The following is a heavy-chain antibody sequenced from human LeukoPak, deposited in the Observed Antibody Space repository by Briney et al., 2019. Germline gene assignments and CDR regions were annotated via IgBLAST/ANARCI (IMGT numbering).Heavy chain of an antibody. J-gene: IGHJ6*02. Sequence: PGGSLRLSCAASGFTFSSYAMSWVRQAPGKGLEWVSAISGSGGSTYYADSVKGRFTISRDNSKNTLYLQMNSLRAEDTAVYYCATRGNSLYYYYGMDVWGQGTTVTVSS. CDR2: ISGSGGST. V-gene: IGHV3-23*01. CDR1: GFTFSSYA. D-gene: IGHD4-23*01. CDR3: ATRGNSLYYYYGMDV.